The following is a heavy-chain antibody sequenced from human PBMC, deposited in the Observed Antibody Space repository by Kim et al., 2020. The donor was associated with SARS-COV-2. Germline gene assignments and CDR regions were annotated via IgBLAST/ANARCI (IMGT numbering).Heavy chain of an antibody. CDR2: IYTSGST. J-gene: IGHJ4*02. CDR1: GGSISSGSYY. V-gene: IGHV4-61*02. D-gene: IGHD2-21*02. CDR3: ARQAYCGGDCYSAGYYFDY. Sequence: SETLSLTCTVSGGSISSGSYYWSWIRQPAGKGLEWIGRIYTSGSTNYNPSLKSRVTISVDTSKNQFSLKLSSVTAADTAVYYCARQAYCGGDCYSAGYYFDYWGQGTLVTVSS.